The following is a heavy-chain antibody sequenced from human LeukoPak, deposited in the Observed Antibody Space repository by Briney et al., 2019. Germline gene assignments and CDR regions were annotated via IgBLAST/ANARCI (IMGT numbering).Heavy chain of an antibody. V-gene: IGHV3-30*18. J-gene: IGHJ4*02. D-gene: IGHD2-15*01. CDR2: ISYDGSNK. Sequence: GRSLRLSCAASGFTLSSYGMNWVRQAPGKGLEWVAVISYDGSNKYYADSVKGRFTISRDNSKNTLYLQMNSLRAEDTAVYYCAKDQLEYCSGGTCYSFDYWGQGTLVTVSS. CDR1: GFTLSSYG. CDR3: AKDQLEYCSGGTCYSFDY.